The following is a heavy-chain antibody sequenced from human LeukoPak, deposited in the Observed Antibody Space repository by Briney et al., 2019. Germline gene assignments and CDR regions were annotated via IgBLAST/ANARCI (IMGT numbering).Heavy chain of an antibody. V-gene: IGHV3-30*04. D-gene: IGHD3-10*01. CDR1: GFTFSSYA. J-gene: IGHJ4*02. CDR3: ARDGDYYGSGSYYFVTGTFDY. Sequence: TGGSLRLSCAASGFTFSSYAMHWARQAPGKGLEWVAVISYDGSNKYYADSVKGRFTISRDNSKNTLYLQMNSLRAEDTAVYYCARDGDYYGSGSYYFVTGTFDYWGQGTLVTVSS. CDR2: ISYDGSNK.